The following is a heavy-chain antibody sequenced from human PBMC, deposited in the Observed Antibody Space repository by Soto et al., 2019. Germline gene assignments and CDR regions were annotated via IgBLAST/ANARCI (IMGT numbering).Heavy chain of an antibody. J-gene: IGHJ4*02. Sequence: QLQLQESGPGLVKPSETLSLTFTVSGGSISSRSHYWGWIRQSPGKHLEWIGSSYYRGSTHYNPSLKTRVTLSGDTSKNLVSLKVYSVTAADTAVYYCATADGFGVVTPFFEYWGQGILVTVSS. V-gene: IGHV4-39*01. D-gene: IGHD3-3*01. CDR2: SYYRGST. CDR1: GGSISSRSHY. CDR3: ATADGFGVVTPFFEY.